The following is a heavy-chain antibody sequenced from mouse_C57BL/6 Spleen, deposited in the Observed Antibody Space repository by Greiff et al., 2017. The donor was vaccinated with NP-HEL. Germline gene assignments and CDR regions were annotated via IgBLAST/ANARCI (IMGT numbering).Heavy chain of an antibody. V-gene: IGHV1-82*01. CDR1: GYAFSSSW. J-gene: IGHJ2*01. CDR2: IYPGDGDT. CDR3: ARWDPYLYSFDY. Sequence: VQRVESGPELVKPGASVKISCKASGYAFSSSWMNWVKQRPGKGLEWIGRIYPGDGDTNYNGKFKGKATLTADKSSSTAYMQLSSLTSEESAVYFCARWDPYLYSFDYWGQGTTLTVSS. D-gene: IGHD5-5*01.